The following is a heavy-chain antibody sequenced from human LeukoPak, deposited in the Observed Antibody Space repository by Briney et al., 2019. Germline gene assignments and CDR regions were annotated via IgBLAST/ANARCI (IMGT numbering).Heavy chain of an antibody. D-gene: IGHD3-16*01. CDR1: RFNLSSYG. CDR3: AKNLRGSEDYSWLFDL. J-gene: IGHJ2*01. CDR2: ITGSGGTT. V-gene: IGHV3-23*01. Sequence: PGGSLRLSCAASRFNLSSYGMSWFRQAPGKGLEWVSSITGSGGTTYGDSVQGRFTISRHNSKNTLYLQMSSLRGEDTAVYFCAKNLRGSEDYSWLFDLWGRGTLVTVSS.